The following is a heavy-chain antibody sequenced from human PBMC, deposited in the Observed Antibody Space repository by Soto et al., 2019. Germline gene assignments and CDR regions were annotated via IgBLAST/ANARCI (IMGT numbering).Heavy chain of an antibody. CDR3: ASAKWPDYYYMDV. J-gene: IGHJ6*03. CDR2: IHHSGSS. V-gene: IGHV4-59*01. D-gene: IGHD5-12*01. CDR1: GVSISSDY. Sequence: QVQPQESGPGLVKHPETLSLTCSVSGVSISSDYWSWIRQPTGKGLEYIGYIHHSGSSDYNPSLKSRVTMSVDASNNQFSLKLCSVTAADTAVYYCASAKWPDYYYMDVWGKGTTVIVSS.